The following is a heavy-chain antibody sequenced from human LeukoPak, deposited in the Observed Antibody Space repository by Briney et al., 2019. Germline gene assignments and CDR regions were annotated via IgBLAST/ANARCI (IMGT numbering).Heavy chain of an antibody. D-gene: IGHD3-22*01. CDR3: ARKRDPYYYDSNGYSY. Sequence: ASVKVSCKASGYTFTSYGISWVRQAPGQGLEWMGWISAYNGNTNYTQKLQGRVTMTTDTSTSTAYMELRSLRSDDTAVYYCARKRDPYYYDSNGYSYWGQGTLVTVSS. J-gene: IGHJ4*02. CDR2: ISAYNGNT. V-gene: IGHV1-18*01. CDR1: GYTFTSYG.